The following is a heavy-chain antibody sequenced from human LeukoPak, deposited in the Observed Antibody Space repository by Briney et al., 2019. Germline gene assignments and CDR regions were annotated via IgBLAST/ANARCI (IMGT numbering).Heavy chain of an antibody. Sequence: PGRSLRLSCAASGFTFSSYGMHWVRQAPGKGLEWVAVISYDGSNKYYADSVKGRFTISRDNSKNTLYLQMNSLRAEDTAVYYCAKDLKYCSSTSCYVDYWGQGTLVTVSS. D-gene: IGHD2-2*01. CDR1: GFTFSSYG. CDR3: AKDLKYCSSTSCYVDY. CDR2: ISYDGSNK. V-gene: IGHV3-30*18. J-gene: IGHJ4*02.